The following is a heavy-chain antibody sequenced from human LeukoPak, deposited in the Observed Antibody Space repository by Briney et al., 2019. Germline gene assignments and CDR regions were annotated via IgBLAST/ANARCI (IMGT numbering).Heavy chain of an antibody. CDR2: ISYDGSNK. CDR3: ARKGIQLWLLGAFDI. Sequence: GGSLRLSCAASGFTFSSYGMHWVRQAPGKGLEWVAVISYDGSNKYYADSVKGRFTISRDNSKNTLYLQMNSLRAEDTAVYYCARKGIQLWLLGAFDIWGQGTMVTVSS. CDR1: GFTFSSYG. V-gene: IGHV3-30*03. D-gene: IGHD5-18*01. J-gene: IGHJ3*02.